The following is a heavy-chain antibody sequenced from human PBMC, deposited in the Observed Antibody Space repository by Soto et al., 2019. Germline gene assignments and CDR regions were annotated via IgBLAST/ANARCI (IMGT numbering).Heavy chain of an antibody. D-gene: IGHD7-27*01. V-gene: IGHV1-8*01. CDR1: GYTFTNYD. CDR3: ARAPRNWGFDF. CDR2: MNPRSGDT. Sequence: SVKVSFKASGYTFTNYDINWVRQTSGQGLEWMGWMNPRSGDTGYAQRFQGRVTMTRNTAISTAYMELSSLRFEDTAIYSCARAPRNWGFDFWG. J-gene: IGHJ4*01.